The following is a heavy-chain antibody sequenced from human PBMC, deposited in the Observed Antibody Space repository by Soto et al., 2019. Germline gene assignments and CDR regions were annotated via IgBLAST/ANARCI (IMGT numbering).Heavy chain of an antibody. CDR2: ISAYNGNT. CDR1: GYTFTSYG. D-gene: IGHD6-19*01. CDR3: ARVTPWLSPGDAFDI. J-gene: IGHJ3*02. Sequence: ASVKVSCKASGYTFTSYGISWVRQAPGQGLEWMGWISAYNGNTNYAQKLQGRVTMTTDTSTSTAYMELRSLRSDDTAVYYCARVTPWLSPGDAFDIWGQAIMVTVSS. V-gene: IGHV1-18*01.